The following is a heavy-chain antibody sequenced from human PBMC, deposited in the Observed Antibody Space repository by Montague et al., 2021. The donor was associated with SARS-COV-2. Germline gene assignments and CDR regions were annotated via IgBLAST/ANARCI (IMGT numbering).Heavy chain of an antibody. CDR1: GDSVSSNSAT. Sequence: CAISGDSVSSNSATWNWIRQSPSRGLEWLGRTYYRSMWKSDYARSVKSRIAINPDTPKNQFSLQLSSVTPEDTALYYCVRCIEAAGSYDYWGQGTLVTVSS. CDR2: TYYRSMWKS. CDR3: VRCIEAAGSYDY. V-gene: IGHV6-1*01. D-gene: IGHD6-13*01. J-gene: IGHJ4*02.